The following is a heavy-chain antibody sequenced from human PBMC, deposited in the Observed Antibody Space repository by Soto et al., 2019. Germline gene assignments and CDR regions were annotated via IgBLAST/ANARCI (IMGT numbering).Heavy chain of an antibody. CDR1: GGTFSSYA. J-gene: IGHJ6*02. D-gene: IGHD1-20*01. Sequence: QVQLVQSGAEVKKPGSSVKVSCKASGGTFSSYAISWVRQAPGQGLEWMGGIIPIFGTANYAQKIQGRVTITADESTGIAYMELSSLGSEDTAVYYCARDGGITGTTTYYYGMDVWGQGTTVTVSS. V-gene: IGHV1-69*01. CDR2: IIPIFGTA. CDR3: ARDGGITGTTTYYYGMDV.